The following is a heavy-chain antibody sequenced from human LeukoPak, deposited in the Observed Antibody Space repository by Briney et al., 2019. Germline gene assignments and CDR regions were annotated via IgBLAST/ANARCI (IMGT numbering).Heavy chain of an antibody. V-gene: IGHV3-30*03. Sequence: SGGSLRLSCAASGFTFSSYGMHWVRQAPGKGLEWVAVISYDGSNKYYADSVKGRFTISRDNSKNTLYLQMNSLRAEDTAVYYCARDPMVGGTTLYAFDIWGQGTMVTVSS. CDR1: GFTFSSYG. D-gene: IGHD1/OR15-1a*01. CDR3: ARDPMVGGTTLYAFDI. J-gene: IGHJ3*02. CDR2: ISYDGSNK.